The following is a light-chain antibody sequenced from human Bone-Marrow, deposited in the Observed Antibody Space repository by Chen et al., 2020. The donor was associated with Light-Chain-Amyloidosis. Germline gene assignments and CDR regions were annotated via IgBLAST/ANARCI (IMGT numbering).Light chain of an antibody. Sequence: DIQMTQSPSSLSASVGDRVTLTCRASQSIRGYLNWYQQRPGKAPNLLIYGASRLQSGVPSRFSGSGSETHFTLTISGLQPEDSATYYCQQSYTSPPWTFGQGTKVEVK. J-gene: IGKJ1*01. CDR2: GAS. CDR3: QQSYTSPPWT. V-gene: IGKV1-39*01. CDR1: QSIRGY.